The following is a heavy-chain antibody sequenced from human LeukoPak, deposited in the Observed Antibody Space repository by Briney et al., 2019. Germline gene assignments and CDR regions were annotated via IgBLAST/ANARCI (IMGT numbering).Heavy chain of an antibody. J-gene: IGHJ3*02. Sequence: SETLSLTCTVSGGSISSYYWSWIRQPPGKGLEWIGYIYYSGSTNYNPSLKSRVTISVDTSKNQFSLKLSSVTAADTAVYYCARVPRVVYVWGSYRRIHEPDSHAFDIWGQGTMVTVSS. D-gene: IGHD3-16*02. CDR3: ARVPRVVYVWGSYRRIHEPDSHAFDI. CDR1: GGSISSYY. CDR2: IYYSGST. V-gene: IGHV4-59*01.